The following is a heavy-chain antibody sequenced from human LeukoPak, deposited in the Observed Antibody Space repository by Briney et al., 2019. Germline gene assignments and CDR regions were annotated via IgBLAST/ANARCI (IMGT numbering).Heavy chain of an antibody. Sequence: GASVKVSCKTSGYTFTGYYMHWVRQAPGQGLEWMGWMNPNSGNTGYAQKFQGRVTITRNTSISTAYMELRSLRSDDTAVYYCARVAPNRRYCSGGSCLNYFDYWGQGTLVTVSS. CDR3: ARVAPNRRYCSGGSCLNYFDY. J-gene: IGHJ4*02. D-gene: IGHD2-15*01. CDR1: GYTFTGYY. CDR2: MNPNSGNT. V-gene: IGHV1-8*03.